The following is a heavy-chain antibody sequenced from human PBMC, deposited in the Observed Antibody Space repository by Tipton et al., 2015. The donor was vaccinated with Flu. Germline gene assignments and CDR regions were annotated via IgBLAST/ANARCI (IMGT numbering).Heavy chain of an antibody. V-gene: IGHV4-31*03. Sequence: TLSLTCTVSGGSISSGGHYWSWIRQHPGKGLEWIGYIYYSGSTYYNPSLKSRVTISVDTSKNQFSLKLSSVTAADTAVYYCARERSGQYQNYYYYYGMDVWGQGTSVTVSS. CDR2: IYYSGST. J-gene: IGHJ6*02. D-gene: IGHD2-2*01. CDR1: GGSISSGGHY. CDR3: ARERSGQYQNYYYYYGMDV.